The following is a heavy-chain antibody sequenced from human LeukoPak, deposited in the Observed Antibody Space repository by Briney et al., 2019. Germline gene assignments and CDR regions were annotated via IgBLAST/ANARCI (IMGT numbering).Heavy chain of an antibody. J-gene: IGHJ5*02. Sequence: ASVKVSCKTSGYSFIKNGINWVRQAPGQGLEWMGWISTYNGNTEFAQNLQGRVTLTTDTSTSTAYMELSSLRSEDTAVYYCAREGGSIYIAAAGYNWFDPWGQGTLVTVSS. CDR1: GYSFIKNG. CDR3: AREGGSIYIAAAGYNWFDP. D-gene: IGHD6-13*01. V-gene: IGHV1-18*01. CDR2: ISTYNGNT.